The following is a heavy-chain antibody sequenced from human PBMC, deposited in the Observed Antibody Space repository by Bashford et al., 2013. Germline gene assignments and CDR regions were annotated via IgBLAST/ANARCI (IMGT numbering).Heavy chain of an antibody. CDR2: RDRGNSHP. Sequence: ASVKVSCKTAGYSFTNYDIHWVRQAPGQSLEWMGSRDRGNSHPRYSPKFRGRVSITRDTSASTAYMDLSSLKSEDTAMYYCVRSFGWWAFDIWGQGTMVTVSS. J-gene: IGHJ3*02. CDR3: VRSFGWWAFDI. V-gene: IGHV1-3*01. CDR1: GYSFTNYD. D-gene: IGHD6-19*01.